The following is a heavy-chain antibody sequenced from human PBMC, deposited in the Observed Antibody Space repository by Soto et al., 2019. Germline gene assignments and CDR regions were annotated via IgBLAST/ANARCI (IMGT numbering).Heavy chain of an antibody. CDR3: ARAQLPRGYSYGDLGY. CDR1: GFTFSSYA. D-gene: IGHD5-18*01. J-gene: IGHJ4*02. Sequence: QVQLVESGGGVVQPGRSLTLSCAASGFTFSSYALHWVRQAPGKGLEWVAIISYDGSNKYYADSVKGRFTISRDNSKNTLYLRMNSLRPDDTAVYYCARAQLPRGYSYGDLGYWGQGTLVTVSS. V-gene: IGHV3-30-3*01. CDR2: ISYDGSNK.